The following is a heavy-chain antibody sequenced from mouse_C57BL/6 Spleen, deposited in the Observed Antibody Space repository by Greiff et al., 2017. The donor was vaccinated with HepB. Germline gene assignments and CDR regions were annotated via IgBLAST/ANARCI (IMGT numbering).Heavy chain of an antibody. CDR1: GFNIKDYY. J-gene: IGHJ1*03. Sequence: VHVKQSGAELVRPGASVKLSCTASGFNIKDYYMHWVKQRPEQGLEWIGRIDPEDGDTEYAPKFQGKATMTADTSSNTAYLQLSSLTSEDTAVYYCTTYGSSYGYFDVWGTGTTVTVSS. V-gene: IGHV14-1*01. CDR2: IDPEDGDT. CDR3: TTYGSSYGYFDV. D-gene: IGHD1-1*01.